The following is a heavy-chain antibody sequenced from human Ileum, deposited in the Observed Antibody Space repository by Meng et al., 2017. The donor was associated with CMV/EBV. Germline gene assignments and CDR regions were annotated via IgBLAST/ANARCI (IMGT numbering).Heavy chain of an antibody. V-gene: IGHV4-38-2*02. Sequence: GSLRLSCTVSGYTISSGYYCGWIRQPPGKGLEWIGSFHHSGNNHYNSSLKSRVTISEDTSKNQLSLNLRSVTAADTAVYYFARVPSGGNFPYFDYWGQGKLVTVSS. D-gene: IGHD4-23*01. J-gene: IGHJ4*02. CDR1: GYTISSGYY. CDR3: ARVPSGGNFPYFDY. CDR2: FHHSGNN.